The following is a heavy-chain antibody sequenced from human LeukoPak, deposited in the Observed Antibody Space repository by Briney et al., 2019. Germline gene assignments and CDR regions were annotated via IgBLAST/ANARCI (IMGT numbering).Heavy chain of an antibody. CDR1: GYTFTGYY. J-gene: IGHJ4*02. V-gene: IGHV1-2*02. CDR3: ARVGYSSSRYSWLWFDY. Sequence: ASVKVSCKASGYTFTGYYMHWVRQAPGQGLEWMGWINPNSGGTNYAQKFQGRVTMTRDTSISTAYMELSRLRSDDTAVYYCARVGYSSSRYSWLWFDYWGQGTLVTVSS. D-gene: IGHD6-13*01. CDR2: INPNSGGT.